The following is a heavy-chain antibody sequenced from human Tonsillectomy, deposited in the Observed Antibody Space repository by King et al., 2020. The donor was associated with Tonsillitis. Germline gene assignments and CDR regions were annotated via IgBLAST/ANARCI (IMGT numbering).Heavy chain of an antibody. CDR2: INQEGSLK. D-gene: IGHD4-17*01. V-gene: IGHV3-7*03. CDR1: GFTFRKYW. J-gene: IGHJ4*02. CDR3: AREGSGAYGDYWGY. Sequence: VQLVESGGGLVQPGGSLRVSCAASGFTFRKYWMSWVRQAPGKGLEWVANINQEGSLKWYGDSVRGRFIISRDNAKNSVYLQMNDMRVEDTAVYFCAREGSGAYGDYWGYWGRGTLVAVSS.